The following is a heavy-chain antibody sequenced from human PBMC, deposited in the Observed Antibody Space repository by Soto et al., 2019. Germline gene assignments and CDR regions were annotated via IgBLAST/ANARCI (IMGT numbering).Heavy chain of an antibody. CDR1: GYTFSSYD. Sequence: ASVKVSCKASGYTFSSYDISWVRQAPGQGLEWMGWIRSYIGNRNYAQKLQGRVTMTTDTSTSTAYMELRSLRSDDTAVYYCARGVGSGSYYNQYNWFDPWGQGTLVTVSS. V-gene: IGHV1-18*01. CDR2: IRSYIGNR. J-gene: IGHJ5*02. CDR3: ARGVGSGSYYNQYNWFDP. D-gene: IGHD3-10*01.